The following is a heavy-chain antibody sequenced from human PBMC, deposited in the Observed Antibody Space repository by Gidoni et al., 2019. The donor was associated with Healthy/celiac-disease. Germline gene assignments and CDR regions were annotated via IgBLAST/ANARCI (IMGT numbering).Heavy chain of an antibody. D-gene: IGHD3-9*01. CDR3: ARGGEGYFDWLLSAAYYYYGMDV. V-gene: IGHV1-69*01. CDR1: GGTCSSYA. Sequence: QVQLVQSGAEVKKPGSSVKVSCKASGGTCSSYAIRWVRPDPGQVLEWMGVNIPIFGTANYEQKFQGIVTITADESTSTAYMELSSLRSEDTAVYYCARGGEGYFDWLLSAAYYYYGMDVWGQGTTVTVSS. J-gene: IGHJ6*02. CDR2: NIPIFGTA.